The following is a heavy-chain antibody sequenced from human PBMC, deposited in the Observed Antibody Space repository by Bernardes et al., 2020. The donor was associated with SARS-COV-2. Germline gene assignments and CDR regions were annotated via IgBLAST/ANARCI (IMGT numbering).Heavy chain of an antibody. CDR2: ISAYNGNT. CDR3: ARGGYYDFWSGYYYHGDYFDY. J-gene: IGHJ4*02. D-gene: IGHD3-3*01. CDR1: GYTFTSYG. V-gene: IGHV1-18*04. Sequence: ASVKDSCKASGYTFTSYGISWVRQAPGQGLEWMGWISAYNGNTNYAQKLQGRVTMTTDTSTSTAYMELRSLRSDDTAVYYCARGGYYDFWSGYYYHGDYFDYWGQGTLVTVSS.